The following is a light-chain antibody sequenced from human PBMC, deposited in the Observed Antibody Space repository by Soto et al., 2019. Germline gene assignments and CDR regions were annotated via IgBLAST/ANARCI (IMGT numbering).Light chain of an antibody. CDR3: QHMRT. CDR2: DAS. CDR1: QNITNN. Sequence: DIQMTQSPSSLSASIGDRVTITCQASQNITNNLSWYQQKPGKAPNLLIYDASTLESGVPSRFSGSGFGTEFSLTISSLQPDDFGSYYCQHMRTFGQGNKVDIK. J-gene: IGKJ1*01. V-gene: IGKV1-5*01.